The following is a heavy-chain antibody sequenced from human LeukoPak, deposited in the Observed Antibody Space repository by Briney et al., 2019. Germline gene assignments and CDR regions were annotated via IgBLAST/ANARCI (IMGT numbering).Heavy chain of an antibody. J-gene: IGHJ5*02. Sequence: ASVNVSCKASGYTLTSYGISWVRQAPGQGLEWMGWISAYNGNTNYAQKLQGRVTMTTDTSTSSAYMELRSLRSDDTAVYYCAREIEYCTNGVCFPWFDPWGQGTLVTVSS. CDR1: GYTLTSYG. D-gene: IGHD2-8*01. V-gene: IGHV1-18*01. CDR3: AREIEYCTNGVCFPWFDP. CDR2: ISAYNGNT.